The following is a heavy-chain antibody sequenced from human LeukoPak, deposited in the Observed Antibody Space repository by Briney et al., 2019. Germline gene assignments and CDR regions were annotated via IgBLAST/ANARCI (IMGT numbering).Heavy chain of an antibody. J-gene: IGHJ3*02. CDR3: ARGSPQYSGSYQNAFDI. V-gene: IGHV4-59*01. D-gene: IGHD1-26*01. CDR1: GGSISSCY. CDR2: IYYSGST. Sequence: SETLSLTCTVSGGSISSCYWSWIRQPPGKGLEWIGYIYYSGSTNYNPSLKSRVTISVDTSKNQFSLKLSSVTATDTAVYYCARGSPQYSGSYQNAFDIWGQGTMVTVSS.